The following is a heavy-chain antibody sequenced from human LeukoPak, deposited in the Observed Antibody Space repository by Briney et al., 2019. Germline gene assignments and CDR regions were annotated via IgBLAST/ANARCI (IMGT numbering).Heavy chain of an antibody. V-gene: IGHV1-3*01. J-gene: IGHJ4*02. Sequence: ASVKVSCKASGYTFTGYAMHWVRQAPGQRLEWMGWINAGNGNTKYSQKFQGRVTITRDTSASTAYMELSSLRSEDTAVYYCARDLDSGYDYPYWGQGTLVTVSS. D-gene: IGHD5-12*01. CDR1: GYTFTGYA. CDR2: INAGNGNT. CDR3: ARDLDSGYDYPY.